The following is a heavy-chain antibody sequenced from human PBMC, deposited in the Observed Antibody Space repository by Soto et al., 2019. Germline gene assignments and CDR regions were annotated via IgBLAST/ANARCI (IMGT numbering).Heavy chain of an antibody. J-gene: IGHJ6*02. Sequence: GGSLRLSCVASGFTFNSYAMSWVRQAPGKGLEWVSGISGNGRKTPYADSVKGRFTVSRDNSKNTLYLQMNSLRAEDTAVYYCAHLYYFYGMDVWGQGTTVTVSS. CDR2: ISGNGRKT. V-gene: IGHV3-23*01. CDR1: GFTFNSYA. CDR3: AHLYYFYGMDV.